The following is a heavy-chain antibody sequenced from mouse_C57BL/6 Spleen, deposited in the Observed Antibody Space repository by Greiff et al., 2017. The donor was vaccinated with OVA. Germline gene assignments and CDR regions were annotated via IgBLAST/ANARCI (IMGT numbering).Heavy chain of an antibody. Sequence: QVQLQQPGAELVKPGASVKLSCKASGYTFTSYWMQWVKQRPGQGLEWIGEIDPSDSYTNYNQKFKGMATLTVDTSSSTAYMQLSSLTSEDSAVYYCARRGYDYDDGFAYWGQGTLVTVSA. CDR2: IDPSDSYT. J-gene: IGHJ3*01. CDR1: GYTFTSYW. V-gene: IGHV1-50*01. D-gene: IGHD2-4*01. CDR3: ARRGYDYDDGFAY.